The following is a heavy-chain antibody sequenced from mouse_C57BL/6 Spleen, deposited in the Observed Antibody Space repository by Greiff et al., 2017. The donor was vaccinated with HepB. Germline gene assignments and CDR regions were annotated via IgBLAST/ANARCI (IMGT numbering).Heavy chain of an antibody. CDR1: GYTFTSYW. J-gene: IGHJ2*01. Sequence: VQLQQPGAELVKPGASVKLSCKASGYTFTSYWMQWVKQRPGQGLEWIGEIDPSDSYTNYNQKFKGKATLTVDTSSSTAYMRLSSLTSEDSAVYYCARILRDDWGQGTTLTVSS. CDR3: ARILRDD. V-gene: IGHV1-50*01. D-gene: IGHD1-1*01. CDR2: IDPSDSYT.